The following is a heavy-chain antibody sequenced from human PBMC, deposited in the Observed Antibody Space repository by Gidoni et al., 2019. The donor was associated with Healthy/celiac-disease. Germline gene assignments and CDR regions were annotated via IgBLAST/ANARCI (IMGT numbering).Heavy chain of an antibody. D-gene: IGHD4-17*01. J-gene: IGHJ4*02. CDR1: GVTVSRYA. CDR2: IRCSGCST. Sequence: EVQLWESGGGLVKPGGSLRLSGAGAGVTVSRYAMSWVRQAPGKGLEWFSAIRCSGCSTSYADSVTGRFTISRDNSKNTLYLQMNSLRAEDTAVYYCAKDKGDGDYGFDYWGQGTLVTVSS. CDR3: AKDKGDGDYGFDY. V-gene: IGHV3-23*01.